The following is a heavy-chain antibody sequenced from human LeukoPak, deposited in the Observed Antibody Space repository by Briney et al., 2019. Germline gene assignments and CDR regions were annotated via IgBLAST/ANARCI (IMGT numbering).Heavy chain of an antibody. J-gene: IGHJ4*02. V-gene: IGHV3-23*01. D-gene: IGHD1-1*01. CDR1: GLTFSIFA. Sequence: GGSLRLSCAASGLTFSIFAMSWVRQAPGKGLEWVSTIGGSGGSTYYADSVKGRFTISRDDSQNTLYLQMNSLRAEDTAVYYCVKGAYDWNYWGQGTLVTVSS. CDR2: IGGSGGST. CDR3: VKGAYDWNY.